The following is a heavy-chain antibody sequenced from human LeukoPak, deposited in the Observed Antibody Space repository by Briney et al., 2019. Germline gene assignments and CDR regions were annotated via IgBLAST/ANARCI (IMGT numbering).Heavy chain of an antibody. Sequence: GGSLRLSCAASGFTFSSYAMSWVRQAPGKGLEWVSAISGSGGSTYYADSVKGRFTISRDNSKNTLYLQMNSLRAEDTAVYYCAKDGRGGITMVRGVINDYWGQGTLVTVSS. V-gene: IGHV3-23*01. D-gene: IGHD3-10*01. CDR3: AKDGRGGITMVRGVINDY. J-gene: IGHJ4*02. CDR2: ISGSGGST. CDR1: GFTFSSYA.